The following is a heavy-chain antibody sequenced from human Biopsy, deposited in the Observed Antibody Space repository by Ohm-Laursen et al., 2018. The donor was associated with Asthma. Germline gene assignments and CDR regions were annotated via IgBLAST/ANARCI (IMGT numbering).Heavy chain of an antibody. V-gene: IGHV4-34*01. J-gene: IGHJ6*02. CDR1: GLSSSAYY. CDR2: SDHRGNT. Sequence: GTLSLTCSMYGLSSSAYYWTWIRQTPGKGLEWIGESDHRGNTNTNATLKSRVTISLDRTKSQFSLKLSSVTAADTALYYCARAQAAQYYYGMDVWGQGTTVIVSS. D-gene: IGHD6-6*01. CDR3: ARAQAAQYYYGMDV.